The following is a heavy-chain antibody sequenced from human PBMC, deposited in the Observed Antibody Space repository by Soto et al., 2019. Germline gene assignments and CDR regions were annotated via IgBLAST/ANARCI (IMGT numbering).Heavy chain of an antibody. CDR3: ECCGHVMPVDPSDFDR. CDR1: GFPFTNYW. V-gene: IGHV3-74*01. Sequence: PGGSLRLSCAASGFPFTNYWMNWVRQTPGKGLMWVSRISPDGSDVGYADSVEGRFTVSSDNAKNTLYLQMHSLRTEGTAMYYCECCGHVMPVDPSDFDRWGQGTMVTVSS. J-gene: IGHJ4*01. D-gene: IGHD3-16*01. CDR2: ISPDGSDV.